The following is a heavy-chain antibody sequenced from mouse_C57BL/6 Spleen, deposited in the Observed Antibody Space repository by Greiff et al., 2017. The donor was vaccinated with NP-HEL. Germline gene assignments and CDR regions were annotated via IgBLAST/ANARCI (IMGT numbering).Heavy chain of an antibody. CDR3: ARPIYYGSSPYYAMDY. CDR2: IYPGDGDT. D-gene: IGHD1-1*01. CDR1: GYAFSSSW. J-gene: IGHJ4*01. Sequence: QVQLQQSGPELVKPGASVKISCKASGYAFSSSWMNWVKQRPGKGLEWIGRIYPGDGDTNYNGKFKGKATLTADKSSSTAYMQLSSLTSEDSAVYFCARPIYYGSSPYYAMDYWGQGTSVTVSS. V-gene: IGHV1-82*01.